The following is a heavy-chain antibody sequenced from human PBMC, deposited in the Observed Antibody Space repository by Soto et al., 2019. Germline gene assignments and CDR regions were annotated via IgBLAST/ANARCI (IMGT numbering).Heavy chain of an antibody. D-gene: IGHD6-19*01. V-gene: IGHV1-46*01. CDR1: GYTFTNYY. CDR3: ARDLSSYSSGWYDL. CDR2: INPSGGRT. J-gene: IGHJ2*01. Sequence: ASVKVSCKASGYTFTNYYIHWVRQAPGQGLEWMGIINPSGGRTNYAQKFQGRVTMTRDTSTSTVYLELTSLRSEDTAVYYCARDLSSYSSGWYDLWGRRTLVTVSS.